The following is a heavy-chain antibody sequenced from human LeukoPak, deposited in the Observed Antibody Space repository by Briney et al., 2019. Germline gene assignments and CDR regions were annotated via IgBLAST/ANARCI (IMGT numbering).Heavy chain of an antibody. CDR1: GYTFTGYY. J-gene: IGHJ5*02. CDR3: ARVPRIAARQGVYSPGTTYNWFDP. CDR2: INPNSGGT. Sequence: ASVKVSCKASGYTFTGYYMHWVRQAPGQGLEWMGWINPNSGGTNYAQKFQSRVTMTRDTSISTAYMELGRLRSDDTAVYYCARVPRIAARQGVYSPGTTYNWFDPWGQGTLVTVSS. V-gene: IGHV1-2*02. D-gene: IGHD6-6*01.